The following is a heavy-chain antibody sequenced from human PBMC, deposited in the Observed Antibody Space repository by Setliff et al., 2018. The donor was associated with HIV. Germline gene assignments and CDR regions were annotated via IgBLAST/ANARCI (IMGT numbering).Heavy chain of an antibody. J-gene: IGHJ6*02. CDR3: AREEKLSAVDGTMYYYYAMDV. V-gene: IGHV4-61*02. D-gene: IGHD6-19*01. Sequence: SETLSLTCTVSGGSIRSDSYYWTWIRQPAGEGLEWIGRIYSSGNTNYNPSLGSRVTISVDTSKNQFSLKLSSGTAADTAVYYCAREEKLSAVDGTMYYYYAMDVWGQGT. CDR2: IYSSGNT. CDR1: GGSIRSDSYY.